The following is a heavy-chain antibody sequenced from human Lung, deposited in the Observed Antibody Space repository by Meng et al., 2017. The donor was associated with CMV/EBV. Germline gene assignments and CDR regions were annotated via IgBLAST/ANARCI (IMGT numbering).Heavy chain of an antibody. Sequence: GGSXRLSCAASGFTFSSYWMSWVRQAPGKGLEWVANIKQDGSEKYYVDSVKGRCTISRDNAKNSLDLQMNSLRAEDTAVYYCASVSTFSGWYFDLWGRGTLVTVSS. J-gene: IGHJ2*01. V-gene: IGHV3-7*01. D-gene: IGHD2/OR15-2a*01. CDR2: IKQDGSEK. CDR3: ASVSTFSGWYFDL. CDR1: GFTFSSYW.